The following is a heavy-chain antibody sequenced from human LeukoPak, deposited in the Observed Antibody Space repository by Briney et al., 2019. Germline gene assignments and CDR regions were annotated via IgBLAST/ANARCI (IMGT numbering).Heavy chain of an antibody. J-gene: IGHJ1*01. CDR1: GFTFSSYS. CDR3: ARGYYYDSSGYYYSAYFQH. CDR2: ISSSSSYI. V-gene: IGHV3-21*01. D-gene: IGHD3-22*01. Sequence: TGGSLRLSCAASGFTFSSYSMNWVRQAPGKGLEWVSSISSSSSYIYYADSVKGRFTISRDNAKNSLYLQMNSLRAEDTAVYYCARGYYYDSSGYYYSAYFQHWGQGTLVTVSS.